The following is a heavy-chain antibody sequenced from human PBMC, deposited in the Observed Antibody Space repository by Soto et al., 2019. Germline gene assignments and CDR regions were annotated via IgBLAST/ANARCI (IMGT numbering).Heavy chain of an antibody. CDR3: ARDRDYFPYWYFDL. CDR1: GYTFSTYI. CDR2: INVGNGNT. V-gene: IGHV1-3*01. D-gene: IGHD4-17*01. J-gene: IGHJ2*01. Sequence: GASVKVSCKTSGYTFSTYILYGMRQAPGQRLEWMGWINVGNGNTKYSQKFQDRVTITTDTSTSTAYMELSSLRSEDTAVYYCARDRDYFPYWYFDLWGRGTLVTVSS.